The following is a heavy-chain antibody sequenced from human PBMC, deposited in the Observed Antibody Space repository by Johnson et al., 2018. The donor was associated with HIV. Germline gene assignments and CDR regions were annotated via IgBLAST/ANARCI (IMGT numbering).Heavy chain of an antibody. CDR3: ARDRMGSVGYCVNRVNDACGS. CDR1: GFTVSSNY. CDR2: LYSGGSP. V-gene: IGHV3-66*01. D-gene: IGHD2-15*01. Sequence: VQLVESGGGLVQPGGSLRLSCAASGFTVSSNYMSWVRQAPGKGLEWVSVLYSGGSPYYADSVKGRFTISRDNSKNTLYLQMNSLRAEDTAVYYCARDRMGSVGYCVNRVNDACGSWGQGTMVTVSS. J-gene: IGHJ3*02.